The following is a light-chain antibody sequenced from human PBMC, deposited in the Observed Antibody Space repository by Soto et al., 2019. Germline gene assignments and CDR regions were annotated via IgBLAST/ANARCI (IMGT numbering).Light chain of an antibody. Sequence: SVLTQPPSVSGAPGQRVTISCTGSRSNIGSGYDVHWYQQLPGTAPKLLIYDNSNRPSGVPDRFSGSKSGTSASLAITGLQAEDEADYYCQSYDSSLSGYVFGTGTKVTVL. V-gene: IGLV1-40*01. CDR1: RSNIGSGYD. CDR2: DNS. CDR3: QSYDSSLSGYV. J-gene: IGLJ1*01.